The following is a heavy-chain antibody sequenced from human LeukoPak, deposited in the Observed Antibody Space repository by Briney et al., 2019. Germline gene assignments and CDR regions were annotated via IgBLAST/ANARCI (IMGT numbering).Heavy chain of an antibody. CDR2: INPNSGGT. CDR3: VREKQPGVGFDY. CDR1: GYTFTGYY. J-gene: IGHJ4*02. D-gene: IGHD6-13*01. V-gene: IGHV1-2*02. Sequence: ASVKVSCKASGYTFTGYYMHWVRQAPGQGLEWMGWINPNSGGTNYAQKFQGRVTMTRDTSISTAYMELSRLRSDDTAVYYCVREKQPGVGFDYWGQGTLVTVSS.